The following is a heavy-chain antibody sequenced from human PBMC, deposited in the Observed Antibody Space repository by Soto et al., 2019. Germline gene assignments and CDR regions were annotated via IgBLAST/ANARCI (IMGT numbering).Heavy chain of an antibody. D-gene: IGHD3-10*02. CDR1: GFTFSSYG. V-gene: IGHV3-30*18. J-gene: IGHJ4*02. Sequence: GGSLRLSCAASGFTFSSYGMHWVRQAPGKGLEWVAVISYDGSNKYYADSVKGRFTISRDNSKNTLYLQMNSLRAEDTAVYYCAKDQFYEAGGGTMSPVDYWGQGTLVTVSS. CDR2: ISYDGSNK. CDR3: AKDQFYEAGGGTMSPVDY.